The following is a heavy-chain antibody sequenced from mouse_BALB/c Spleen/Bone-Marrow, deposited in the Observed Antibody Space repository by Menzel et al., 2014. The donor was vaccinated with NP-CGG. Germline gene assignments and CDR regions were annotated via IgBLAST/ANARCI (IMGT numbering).Heavy chain of an antibody. CDR2: IDPSDSYS. CDR3: ARGVVYYYAMDY. Sequence: VQLQQSGAELVKPGASVKLSCKASGYTFTNYWMHWVKQRPGQGLEWIGEIDPSDSYSNYNQNFKGKATLTVDKSSSTAYMQRTSLTSEDAAVYYCARGVVYYYAMDYWGQGTSGTVSS. V-gene: IGHV1-69*02. CDR1: GYTFTNYW. J-gene: IGHJ4*01.